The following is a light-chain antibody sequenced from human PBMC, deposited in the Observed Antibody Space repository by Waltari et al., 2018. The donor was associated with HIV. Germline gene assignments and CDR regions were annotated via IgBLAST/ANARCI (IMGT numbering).Light chain of an antibody. CDR1: NSNLGNNY. CDR3: GTWDSSLNLYV. Sequence: QSVLTQPPSVSAAPGQKVSFSCSGGNSNLGNNYVHWYQQLPGTAPRLLIYDNEKRPSGIPDRFSASKAGMSATLDITGLQIVDEADYYCGTWDSSLNLYVFGPGTTVAVL. CDR2: DNE. V-gene: IGLV1-51*01. J-gene: IGLJ1*01.